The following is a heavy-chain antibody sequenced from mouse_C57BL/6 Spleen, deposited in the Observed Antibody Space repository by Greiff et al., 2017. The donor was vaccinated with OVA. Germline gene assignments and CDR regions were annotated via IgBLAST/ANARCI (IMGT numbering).Heavy chain of an antibody. CDR2: INPNNGGT. Sequence: VQLQQSGPELVKPGASVKISCKASGYTFTDYYMNWVKQSHGKSLEWIGDINPNNGGTSYNQKFKGKATLTVDKSSSTAYMELRSLTSEDSAVYYCASCSDAMDYWGQGTSVTVSS. J-gene: IGHJ4*01. V-gene: IGHV1-26*01. CDR1: GYTFTDYY. CDR3: ASCSDAMDY.